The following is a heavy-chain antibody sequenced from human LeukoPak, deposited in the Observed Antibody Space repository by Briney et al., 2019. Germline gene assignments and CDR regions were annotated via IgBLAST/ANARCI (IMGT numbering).Heavy chain of an antibody. D-gene: IGHD5-18*01. CDR1: GFTFTTYA. CDR3: ARDLSGVAGYTYGRGIDY. CDR2: IKKDGSEK. J-gene: IGHJ4*02. Sequence: GGSLRLSCAASGFTFTTYAMSWVRQAPGKGLEWVANIKKDGSEKYYVDSVKGRFTISRDNAKTSLYLQMNSLRAEDTAVYYCARDLSGVAGYTYGRGIDYWGQGTLVTVSS. V-gene: IGHV3-7*01.